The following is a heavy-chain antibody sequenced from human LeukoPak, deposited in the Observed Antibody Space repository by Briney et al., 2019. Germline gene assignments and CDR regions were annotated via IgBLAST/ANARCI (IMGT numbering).Heavy chain of an antibody. Sequence: PSETLSLTCTVSGGSISSSSYYWGWIRQPPGKGLEWIGSISYSGSTYYNPSLKSRVTISVDTSKNQFSLKLSSVTAADTAVYYCARQGAAAGTWFDYWGQGTLVTVSS. CDR1: GGSISSSSYY. CDR2: ISYSGST. V-gene: IGHV4-39*01. CDR3: ARQGAAAGTWFDY. J-gene: IGHJ4*02. D-gene: IGHD6-13*01.